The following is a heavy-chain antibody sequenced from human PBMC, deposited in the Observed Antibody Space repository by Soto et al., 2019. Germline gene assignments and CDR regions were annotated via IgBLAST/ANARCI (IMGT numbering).Heavy chain of an antibody. CDR2: INHSGST. J-gene: IGHJ5*02. D-gene: IGHD3-10*01. CDR3: ARVPPRRVRGAYGDWFDP. Sequence: LSLTCAVYGRSFSGYYWSWIRQPPGKGLEWIGEINHSGSTNYNPSLKSRVTISVDTSKNQFSLKLSSVTAADTAVYYCARVPPRRVRGAYGDWFDPWGQGTLVTVSS. CDR1: GRSFSGYY. V-gene: IGHV4-34*01.